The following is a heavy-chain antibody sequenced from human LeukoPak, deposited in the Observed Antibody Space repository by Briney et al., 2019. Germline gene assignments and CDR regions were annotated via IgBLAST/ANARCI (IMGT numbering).Heavy chain of an antibody. J-gene: IGHJ4*02. Sequence: SETLSLTCAVYGGSFSGYYWSWIRQPPGKGLEWIGEISHSGSTNYNPSLKSRVTISVDTSKNQFSLKLSSVTAADTAVYYCARGSRLDYWGQGTLVTVSS. CDR1: GGSFSGYY. V-gene: IGHV4-34*01. D-gene: IGHD2-21*02. CDR2: ISHSGST. CDR3: ARGSRLDY.